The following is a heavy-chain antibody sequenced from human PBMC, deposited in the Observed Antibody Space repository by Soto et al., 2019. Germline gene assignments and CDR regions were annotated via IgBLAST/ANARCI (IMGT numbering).Heavy chain of an antibody. CDR3: ARFYYDSSGYLPSPYYYYYGMDA. CDR2: IKQDGSEK. D-gene: IGHD3-22*01. CDR1: GFTFSSYW. J-gene: IGHJ6*02. Sequence: SGGSLRLSCAASGFTFSSYWMSWVRQAPGKGLEWVANIKQDGSEKYYVDSVKGRFTISRDNAKNSLYLQMNSLRAEDTAVYYCARFYYDSSGYLPSPYYYYYGMDAWGQGTTVTVSS. V-gene: IGHV3-7*04.